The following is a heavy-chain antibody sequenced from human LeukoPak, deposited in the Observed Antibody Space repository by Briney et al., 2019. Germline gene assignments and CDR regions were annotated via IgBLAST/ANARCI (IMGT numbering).Heavy chain of an antibody. CDR2: ISSNSAYI. CDR3: ARDGSMISIAVSGQDY. D-gene: IGHD6-19*01. J-gene: IGHJ4*02. Sequence: GGSLRLSCAASGFTFSSYSMNWVRQAPGRGLEWVSSISSNSAYIYYADSVKGRFTISRDNAKNSLYLQMNSLRAEDTAVYYCARDGSMISIAVSGQDYWGQGTLVTVSS. CDR1: GFTFSSYS. V-gene: IGHV3-21*01.